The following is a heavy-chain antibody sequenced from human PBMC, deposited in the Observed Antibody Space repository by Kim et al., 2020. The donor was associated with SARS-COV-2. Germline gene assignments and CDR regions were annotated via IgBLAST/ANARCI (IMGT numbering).Heavy chain of an antibody. V-gene: IGHV1-2*06. D-gene: IGHD3-10*01. Sequence: ASVKVSCKASGYTFTGYYMHWVRQAPGQGLEWMGRINPNSGGTNYAQKFQGRVTMTRDTSISTAYMELSRLRSDDTAVYYCARVLMVQGVIKYYFDYWGQGTLVTVSS. CDR3: ARVLMVQGVIKYYFDY. J-gene: IGHJ4*02. CDR2: INPNSGGT. CDR1: GYTFTGYY.